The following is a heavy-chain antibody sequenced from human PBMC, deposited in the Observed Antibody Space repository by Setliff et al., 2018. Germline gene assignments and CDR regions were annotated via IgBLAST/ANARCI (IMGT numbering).Heavy chain of an antibody. CDR2: ISPYSDGT. J-gene: IGHJ4*02. CDR3: ARLVRYCTRTSCQRTSGAEL. Sequence: ASVKVSCKASGYNFRGHGINWVRQAPGQGPEWMGWISPYSDGTSYAEKVQDRVTMTTDTSTNTAYLEVRNLRSDDTAIYYCARLVRYCTRTSCQRTSGAELWGQGTLVTV. D-gene: IGHD2-2*01. V-gene: IGHV1-18*01. CDR1: GYNFRGHG.